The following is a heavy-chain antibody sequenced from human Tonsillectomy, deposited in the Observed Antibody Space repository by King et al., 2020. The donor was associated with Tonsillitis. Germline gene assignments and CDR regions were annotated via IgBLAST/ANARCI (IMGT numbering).Heavy chain of an antibody. CDR2: INHSGST. Sequence: HVQLQQWGAGLLKPSETLSLTCGVYSGSFSGYNWNWIRQPPGKGLEWIGEINHSGSTNYNPSLKSRVTISVDTSKNQFSLKVNSVTAADTAVYYCAREDSGYDLWYFDLWGQGTLVTVSS. V-gene: IGHV4-34*01. J-gene: IGHJ4*02. CDR3: AREDSGYDLWYFDL. CDR1: SGSFSGYN. D-gene: IGHD5-12*01.